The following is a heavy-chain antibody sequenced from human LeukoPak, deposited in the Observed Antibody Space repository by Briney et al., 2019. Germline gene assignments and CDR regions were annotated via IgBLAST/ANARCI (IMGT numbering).Heavy chain of an antibody. J-gene: IGHJ6*03. CDR3: ARAPYSSGGSTNYYYYYYMDV. D-gene: IGHD6-19*01. V-gene: IGHV1-69*13. Sequence: SVKVSCKASGGTFSSYAISWVRQAPGQGLEWMGGIIPIFGSANYAQKFQGRVTITADESTSTAYMELSSLRSEDTALYYCARAPYSSGGSTNYYYYYYMDVWGKGTTVTVS. CDR2: IIPIFGSA. CDR1: GGTFSSYA.